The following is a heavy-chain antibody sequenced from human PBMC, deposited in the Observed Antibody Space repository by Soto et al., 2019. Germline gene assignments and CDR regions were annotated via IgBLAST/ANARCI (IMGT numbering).Heavy chain of an antibody. Sequence: EGRLVESGGRLVRPGGSLRLSCAVSGFTFNDYWMSWVRQAPGKGLEWVANIKKDGSETSYGDSVKGRFTISRDNARNLLYLQMTSLRVEDTAVCYRARDIGIDYGMDVWGQGTTVTVSS. CDR2: IKKDGSET. D-gene: IGHD3-16*02. CDR3: ARDIGIDYGMDV. V-gene: IGHV3-7*01. CDR1: GFTFNDYW. J-gene: IGHJ6*02.